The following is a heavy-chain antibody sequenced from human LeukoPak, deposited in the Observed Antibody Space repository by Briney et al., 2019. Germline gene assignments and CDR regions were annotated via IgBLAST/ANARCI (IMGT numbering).Heavy chain of an antibody. CDR2: ISSGSDHT. Sequence: PGGSLRLSCAASGFTFSSYWMSWVRQAPGKGLEWVSVISSGSDHTYYADSVKGRFAIFRDNSKNTLYLQMNSLRIEDTAIYYCAKDRLYFGDDFGDYWGQGTLATVSS. V-gene: IGHV3-23*01. D-gene: IGHD2-21*02. J-gene: IGHJ4*02. CDR3: AKDRLYFGDDFGDY. CDR1: GFTFSSYW.